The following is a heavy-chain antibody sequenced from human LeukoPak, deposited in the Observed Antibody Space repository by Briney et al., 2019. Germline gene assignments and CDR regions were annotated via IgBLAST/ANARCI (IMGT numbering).Heavy chain of an antibody. CDR3: ARDEEQLSRH. Sequence: GRSLRLSCAASGFTFSHYAIHWVRQAPGKGLEWVANIKHDGSEKYYVDSVKGRFTISRDNADNSLYLQMNSLRAEDTAVYYCARDEEQLSRHWGQGTLVTVSS. J-gene: IGHJ4*02. D-gene: IGHD6-13*01. CDR1: GFTFSHYA. V-gene: IGHV3-7*05. CDR2: IKHDGSEK.